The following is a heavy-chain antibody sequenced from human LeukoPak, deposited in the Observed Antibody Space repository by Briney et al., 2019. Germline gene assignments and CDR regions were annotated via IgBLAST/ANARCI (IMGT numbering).Heavy chain of an antibody. J-gene: IGHJ3*02. CDR1: GFTFSDYY. V-gene: IGHV3-74*01. CDR3: ARDKGGHDAFDI. D-gene: IGHD2-15*01. Sequence: GGSLRLSCAASGFTFSDYYMNWVRQAPGKGLVWVSRIKTDGSSTNYADSVKGRFTISRDNAKNTLYLQMNSLRAEDTAVYYCARDKGGHDAFDIWGQGTMVTVSS. CDR2: IKTDGSST.